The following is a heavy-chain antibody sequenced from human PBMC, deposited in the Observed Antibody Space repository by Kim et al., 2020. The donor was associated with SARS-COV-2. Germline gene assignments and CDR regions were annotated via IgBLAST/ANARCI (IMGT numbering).Heavy chain of an antibody. CDR1: GGSISSYY. Sequence: SETLSLTCTVSGGSISSYYWSWIRQPPGKGLEWIGYIYYSGSTNYNPSLKSRVTISVDTSKNQFSLKLSSVTAADTAVYYCARISGTHLSGWFDPWGQGTLVTVSS. V-gene: IGHV4-59*13. CDR3: ARISGTHLSGWFDP. J-gene: IGHJ5*02. D-gene: IGHD6-25*01. CDR2: IYYSGST.